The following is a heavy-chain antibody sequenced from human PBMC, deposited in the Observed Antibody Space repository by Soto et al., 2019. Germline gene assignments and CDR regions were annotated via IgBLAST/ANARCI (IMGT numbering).Heavy chain of an antibody. J-gene: IGHJ4*02. CDR1: GGSFSAYS. V-gene: IGHV4-34*01. CDR3: ARTVVYAIDY. Sequence: PSETLSLTCAVYGGSFSAYSWTLIRQPPGKGLEWIGEINHSGSTNYNPSLKSRVTLSVDTSKNQFSLKLSSVTAADTAVYYCARTVVYAIDYWGQGTLVTVSS. D-gene: IGHD2-8*02. CDR2: INHSGST.